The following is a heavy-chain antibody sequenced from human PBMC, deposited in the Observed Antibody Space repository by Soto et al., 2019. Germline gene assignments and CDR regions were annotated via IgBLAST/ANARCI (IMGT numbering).Heavy chain of an antibody. V-gene: IGHV4-59*01. Sequence: PSETLSLTCTVSGGSITSYHWSWIRQPPGKGLEWIGYIFSSGPTNYTPSLKSRLTLSVDTSKNQFSLKLTSVTAADTAVYYCARGGENWFDPWGQGTLVTVSS. CDR1: GGSITSYH. J-gene: IGHJ5*02. CDR3: ARGGENWFDP. CDR2: IFSSGPT.